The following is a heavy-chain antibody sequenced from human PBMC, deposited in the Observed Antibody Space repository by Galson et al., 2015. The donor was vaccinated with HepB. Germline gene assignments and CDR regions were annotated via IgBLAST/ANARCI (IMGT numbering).Heavy chain of an antibody. D-gene: IGHD3-22*01. CDR1: GYTFTSYA. Sequence: SCKASGYTFTSYAMHWVRQAPGQRLEWMGWINAGNGNTKYSQKFQGRVTITRDTSASTAYMELSSLRSEDTAVYYCAREGGYYYDSSGYDYWGQGTLVTVSS. CDR3: AREGGYYYDSSGYDY. J-gene: IGHJ4*02. V-gene: IGHV1-3*01. CDR2: INAGNGNT.